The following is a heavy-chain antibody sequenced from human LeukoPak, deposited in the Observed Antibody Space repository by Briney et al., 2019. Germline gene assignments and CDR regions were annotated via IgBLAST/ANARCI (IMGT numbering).Heavy chain of an antibody. J-gene: IGHJ3*02. CDR3: ARDGISRYGAFDI. CDR2: IIPIFGTA. CDR1: GGTFSSYA. D-gene: IGHD5-18*01. Sequence: GASVKVSCKASGGTFSSYAISWVRQAPGQGLEWMGGIIPIFGTANYAQKFQGRVTITADESTSTAYMELSSLRSEDTAVYYCARDGISRYGAFDIWGHGTMITVSS. V-gene: IGHV1-69*13.